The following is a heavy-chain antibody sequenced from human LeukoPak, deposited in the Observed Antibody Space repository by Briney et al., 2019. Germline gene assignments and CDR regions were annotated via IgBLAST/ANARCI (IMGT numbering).Heavy chain of an antibody. CDR1: GGSISSSSYY. CDR3: ARATGYCSSTSCNNWFDP. V-gene: IGHV4-39*01. CDR2: IYYSGST. Sequence: SETLSLTCTVSGGSISSSSYYWGWIRQPPAKGLEWIGSIYYSGSTYYNPSLKSRVTISVDTPKNQFSLKLSSVTAADTAVYYCARATGYCSSTSCNNWFDPWGQGTLVTVSS. J-gene: IGHJ5*02. D-gene: IGHD2-2*01.